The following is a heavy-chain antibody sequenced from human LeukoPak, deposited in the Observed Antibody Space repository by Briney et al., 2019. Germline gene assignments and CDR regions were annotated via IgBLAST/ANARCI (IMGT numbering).Heavy chain of an antibody. D-gene: IGHD3-9*01. CDR2: IYYSGST. J-gene: IGHJ5*02. Sequence: PSETLSLTCTVSGGSISSSSYYWGWIRQPPGKGLGWIGSIYYSGSTYYNPSLKSRVTISVDTSKNQFSLKLSSVTAADTAVYYCARGPWGILTGYYRRSTDPNGMNWFDPWGQGTLVTVSS. V-gene: IGHV4-39*01. CDR3: ARGPWGILTGYYRRSTDPNGMNWFDP. CDR1: GGSISSSSYY.